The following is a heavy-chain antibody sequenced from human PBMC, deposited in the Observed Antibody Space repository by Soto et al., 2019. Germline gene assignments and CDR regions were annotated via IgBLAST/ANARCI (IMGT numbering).Heavy chain of an antibody. Sequence: QVQLVESGGGVVQPGRSLRLSCAASGFTFSSYAMHWVRQAPGKGLEWVAVISYDGSNKYYADSVKGRFTISRDNSKNTLYLQMNGLRAEDTAVYYCARDRGRYCSGGSCYSGEYFDYWGQGTLVTVSS. CDR1: GFTFSSYA. CDR3: ARDRGRYCSGGSCYSGEYFDY. V-gene: IGHV3-30-3*01. D-gene: IGHD2-15*01. CDR2: ISYDGSNK. J-gene: IGHJ4*02.